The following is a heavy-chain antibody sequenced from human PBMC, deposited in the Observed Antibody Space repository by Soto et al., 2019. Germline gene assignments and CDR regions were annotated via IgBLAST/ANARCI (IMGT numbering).Heavy chain of an antibody. CDR2: ISGSGGST. CDR1: GFTFSSYV. V-gene: IGHV3-23*01. CDR3: AKADFAVVPAAISDY. J-gene: IGHJ4*02. D-gene: IGHD2-2*02. Sequence: EVHLLESGGGLVQPGGSLRLSCAASGFTFSSYVMNWVRQAPGKGLEWVSGISGSGGSTYYADSVKGRFTISRDNSKNTLYLQMNSLRAEDTAVYYCAKADFAVVPAAISDYWGQGTLVTVSS.